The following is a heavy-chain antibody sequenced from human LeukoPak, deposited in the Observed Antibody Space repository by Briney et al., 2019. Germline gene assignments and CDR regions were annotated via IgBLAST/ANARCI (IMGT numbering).Heavy chain of an antibody. CDR3: ARSAYDFWSGSLFY. V-gene: IGHV1-69*06. D-gene: IGHD3-3*01. Sequence: SVKVSCKASGYTFTSYGISWVRQAPGQGLEWMGGIIPIFGTANYAQKFQGRVTITADKSTSTAYMELSSLRSEDTAVYYCARSAYDFWSGSLFYWGQGTLVTVSS. J-gene: IGHJ4*02. CDR2: IIPIFGTA. CDR1: GYTFTSYG.